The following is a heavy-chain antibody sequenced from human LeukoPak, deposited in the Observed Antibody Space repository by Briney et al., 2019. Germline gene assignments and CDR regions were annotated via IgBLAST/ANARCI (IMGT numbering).Heavy chain of an antibody. CDR2: IIPIFGTA. CDR1: GGTFSSYA. Sequence: ASVKVSCKASGGTFSSYAISWVRQAPGQGLEWMGGIIPIFGTANYAQKFQGSVTITADKSTSTAYMELSSLRSEDTAVYYCAREATMVRGVIPYFFDYWGQGTLVTVSS. J-gene: IGHJ4*02. V-gene: IGHV1-69*06. D-gene: IGHD3-10*01. CDR3: AREATMVRGVIPYFFDY.